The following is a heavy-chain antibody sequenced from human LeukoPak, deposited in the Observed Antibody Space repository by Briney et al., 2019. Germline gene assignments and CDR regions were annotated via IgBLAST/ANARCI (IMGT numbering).Heavy chain of an antibody. CDR1: GFTFSSYS. Sequence: RGSLRLSCAASGFTFSSYSMNWVRQAPGKGLEGVSYISSSSSTIYYAHSVKSRFTISRDNAKNSLYLQMNSLRAEDTAVYYCARVPTYWGQGTLVTVSS. CDR2: ISSSSSTI. V-gene: IGHV3-48*04. J-gene: IGHJ4*02. D-gene: IGHD2-2*01. CDR3: ARVPTY.